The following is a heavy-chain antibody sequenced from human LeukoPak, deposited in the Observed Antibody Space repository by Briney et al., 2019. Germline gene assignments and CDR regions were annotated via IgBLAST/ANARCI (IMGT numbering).Heavy chain of an antibody. Sequence: PGGSLRLSCAASGFTSSSYWMSWVRQAPGEGLEWVANINGLGTEKHHADSVKGRFTISRDNAKNSLYLQMNSLRAEDTAVYFCARYNSVIDYWGQGTLVTVSS. CDR2: INGLGTEK. CDR1: GFTSSSYW. D-gene: IGHD6-19*01. J-gene: IGHJ4*02. CDR3: ARYNSVIDY. V-gene: IGHV3-7*05.